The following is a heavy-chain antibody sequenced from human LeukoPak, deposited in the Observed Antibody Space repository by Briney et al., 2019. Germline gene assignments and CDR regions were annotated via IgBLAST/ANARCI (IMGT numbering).Heavy chain of an antibody. V-gene: IGHV4-59*08. CDR1: GGSISSYY. Sequence: SETLSLTCTVSGGSISSYYWSWIRQPPGKGLEWIGYIYYSGSTNYNPSLKSRVTISVDTSKNQFSLKLSSVTAADTAVYYCARLPVCSGYSLWGQGTLVTVSS. D-gene: IGHD3-22*01. J-gene: IGHJ4*02. CDR2: IYYSGST. CDR3: ARLPVCSGYSL.